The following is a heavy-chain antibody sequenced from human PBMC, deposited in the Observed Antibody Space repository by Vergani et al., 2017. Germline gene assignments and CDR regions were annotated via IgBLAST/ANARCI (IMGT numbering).Heavy chain of an antibody. CDR3: AKDGSGWYVY. J-gene: IGHJ4*02. CDR1: GFTFDDYA. CDR2: ISWNSGSI. Sequence: EVQLVESGGGLVQPGRSLRLSCAASGFTFDDYAMHWVRQAPGKGLEWVSGISWNSGSIGYADSVKGRFTISRDNAKNSLYLQMNSLGAEDTALYYCAKDGSGWYVYWGQGTLVTVSS. V-gene: IGHV3-9*01. D-gene: IGHD6-19*01.